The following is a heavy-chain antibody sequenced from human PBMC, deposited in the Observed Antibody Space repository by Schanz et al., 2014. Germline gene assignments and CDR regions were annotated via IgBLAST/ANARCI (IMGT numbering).Heavy chain of an antibody. J-gene: IGHJ5*02. CDR1: RLTSGYFW. V-gene: IGHV3-7*01. CDR3: RDGHYSDR. CDR2: IDEDGRKM. D-gene: IGHD2-15*01. Sequence: EEQMVESGGGLVKPGGSLILSCAASRLTSGYFWMTWVRQAPGKGLEWVARIDEDGRKMYYVDSVKGRFTISRDNVKHSVYLQMDNLRVEDTAVYYCRDGHYSDRWGQGTLVIVSS.